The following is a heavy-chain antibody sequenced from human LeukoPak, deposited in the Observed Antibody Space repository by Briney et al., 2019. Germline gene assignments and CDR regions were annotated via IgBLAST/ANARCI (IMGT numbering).Heavy chain of an antibody. Sequence: GASVKVSCKASGGTFSSYAISWVRQAPGQGLEWMGGIIPIFGTADYAQKFQGRVTITADESTSTAYMELSSLRSEDTAVYYCARAIENSGYDFDYWGQGTLVTVSS. D-gene: IGHD5-12*01. V-gene: IGHV1-69*13. CDR3: ARAIENSGYDFDY. CDR1: GGTFSSYA. J-gene: IGHJ4*02. CDR2: IIPIFGTA.